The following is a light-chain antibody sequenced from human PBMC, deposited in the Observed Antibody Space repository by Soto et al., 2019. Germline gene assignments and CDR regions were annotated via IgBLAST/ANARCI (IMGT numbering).Light chain of an antibody. CDR2: GAS. J-gene: IGKJ3*01. Sequence: ESVLTQSPGTLSMSPGERATLSCRASQSVSSSYSAWYQQKPGQAPRLLIYGASRRATGIPDRFSGSGSGTDVTLTISRLEPEDFAVYYFQQYGSSPFTFGPGTKVDIK. CDR3: QQYGSSPFT. CDR1: QSVSSSY. V-gene: IGKV3-20*01.